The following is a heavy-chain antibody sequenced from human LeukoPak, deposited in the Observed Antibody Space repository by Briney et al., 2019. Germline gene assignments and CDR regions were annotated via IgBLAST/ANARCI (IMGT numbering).Heavy chain of an antibody. CDR2: IYHSGST. J-gene: IGHJ3*02. CDR3: ARDGGSYSSSWLFDI. D-gene: IGHD6-13*01. V-gene: IGHV4-39*07. Sequence: SETLSLTCTVSGGSISSSSYYWGWIRQPPGKGLEWIGSIYHSGSTYYNPSLKSRVTISVDTSKNQFSLKLSSVTAADTAVYYCARDGGSYSSSWLFDIWGQGTMVTVSS. CDR1: GGSISSSSYY.